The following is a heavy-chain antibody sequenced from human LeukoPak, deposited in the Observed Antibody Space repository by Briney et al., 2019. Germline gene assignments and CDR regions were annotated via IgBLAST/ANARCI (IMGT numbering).Heavy chain of an antibody. J-gene: IGHJ3*02. CDR2: ISGSGGTT. D-gene: IGHD6-13*01. V-gene: IGHV3-23*01. CDR3: AKNEGTAAAGAGDAFDI. Sequence: PGGSLRLFCSASGFSFSTYAMTWVRQAPGKGLEWVSVISGSGGTTAYADSVKGRFSISRDNSKRTLSLQMNSLRAEDTAIYYCAKNEGTAAAGAGDAFDIWGQGTMVTVSS. CDR1: GFSFSTYA.